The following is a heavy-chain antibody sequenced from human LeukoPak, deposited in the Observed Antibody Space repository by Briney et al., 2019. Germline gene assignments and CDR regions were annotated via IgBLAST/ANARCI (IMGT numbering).Heavy chain of an antibody. D-gene: IGHD2-15*01. J-gene: IGHJ6*02. CDR1: GYTFTSYA. CDR2: INAGNGNT. CDR3: ATAPDIVVVVAAPASYYYYGMDV. Sequence: ASVNVPCKASGYTFTSYAMHWVRQAPGQRLEWMGWINAGNGNTKYSQKFQGRVTITRDTSASTAYMELSSLRSEDTAVYYCATAPDIVVVVAAPASYYYYGMDVWGQGTTVTVSS. V-gene: IGHV1-3*01.